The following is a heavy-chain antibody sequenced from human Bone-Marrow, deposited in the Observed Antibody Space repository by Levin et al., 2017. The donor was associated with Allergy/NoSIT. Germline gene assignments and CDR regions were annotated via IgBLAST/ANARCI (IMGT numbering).Heavy chain of an antibody. CDR3: AKDRQLRIPGAYNYYNFYMDV. V-gene: IGHV3-30*18. Sequence: GGSLRLSCAASGFTISSYGMHWVRQAPGKGLEWVTFISYDGSNKYYADSVKGRITVSRDNSKNTLYLQMNSLRGEDTAVYYCAKDRQLRIPGAYNYYNFYMDVWGKGTTVTVSS. CDR1: GFTISSYG. D-gene: IGHD3-16*01. J-gene: IGHJ6*03. CDR2: ISYDGSNK.